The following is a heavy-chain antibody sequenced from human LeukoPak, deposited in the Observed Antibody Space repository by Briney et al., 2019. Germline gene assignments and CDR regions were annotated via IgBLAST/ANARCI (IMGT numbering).Heavy chain of an antibody. CDR1: GFTFSSYA. J-gene: IGHJ5*02. D-gene: IGHD3-22*01. CDR3: AKDRNYYYDSTLDWFDP. Sequence: GGSLRLSCAASGFTFSSYAMSWVRQAPGKGLEWVLAISGSGGSTYYADSVKGRFTISRDNSKNTLYLQMNSLRAEDTAVYYCAKDRNYYYDSTLDWFDPWGQGTLVTVSS. V-gene: IGHV3-23*01. CDR2: ISGSGGST.